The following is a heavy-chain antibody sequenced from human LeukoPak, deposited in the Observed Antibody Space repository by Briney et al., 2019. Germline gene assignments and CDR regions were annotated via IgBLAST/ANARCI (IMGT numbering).Heavy chain of an antibody. V-gene: IGHV4-39*07. CDR2: IYYSGST. CDR3: ARGIYYYGSGTYYNY. CDR1: GFTFSSYS. D-gene: IGHD3-10*01. Sequence: GSLRLSCAASGFTFSSYSMNWVRQPPGKGLEWIGSIYYSGSTYYNPSLKSRVTISVDTSKRQFSLQLSSVTAADTAVYYCARGIYYYGSGTYYNYWGQGTLVTVSS. J-gene: IGHJ4*02.